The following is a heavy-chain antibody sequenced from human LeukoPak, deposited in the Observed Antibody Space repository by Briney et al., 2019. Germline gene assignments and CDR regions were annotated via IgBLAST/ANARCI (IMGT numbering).Heavy chain of an antibody. CDR3: ASGIAAAGIGLGY. J-gene: IGHJ4*02. CDR2: INSDGSST. CDR1: GFTFSSYW. V-gene: IGHV3-74*01. Sequence: GGSLRLSGAASGFTFSSYWMNWVRHAPGKGLVWVSGINSDGSSTSYADSVKGRFTISRDNAKNTLYLQMNSLRAEDTAVYYCASGIAAAGIGLGYWGQGTLVTVSS. D-gene: IGHD6-13*01.